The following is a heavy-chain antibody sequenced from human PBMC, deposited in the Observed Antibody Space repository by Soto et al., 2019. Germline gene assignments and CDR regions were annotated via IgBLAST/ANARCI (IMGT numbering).Heavy chain of an antibody. D-gene: IGHD5-12*01. V-gene: IGHV1-18*01. CDR1: GYTFFTYD. CDR2: ISTYSGDT. Sequence: QVHLVQSGVEVKTPGASVKVSCQASGYTFFTYDISWVRQAPGQGLEGMGWISTYSGDTKYAQKFQGRVTMTTDTPTTTADLELRSLRSDDTAVYYCARHHGPTTSENGFDPLGHGTLVTVSS. J-gene: IGHJ5*02. CDR3: ARHHGPTTSENGFDP.